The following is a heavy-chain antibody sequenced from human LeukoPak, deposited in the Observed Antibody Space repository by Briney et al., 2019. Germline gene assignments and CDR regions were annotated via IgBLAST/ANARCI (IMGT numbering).Heavy chain of an antibody. J-gene: IGHJ4*02. CDR1: GFTFRGSA. D-gene: IGHD4-17*01. Sequence: GGSLRLSCAASGFTFRGSAMHWVRQASGKGLEWVGRIRSKANSYATAYAASVKGRFTISRDDSKNTAYLQMNSLKTEDTAVYYCTRQEGDYGDYVLYYWGQGTLVTVSS. CDR3: TRQEGDYGDYVLYY. CDR2: IRSKANSYAT. V-gene: IGHV3-73*01.